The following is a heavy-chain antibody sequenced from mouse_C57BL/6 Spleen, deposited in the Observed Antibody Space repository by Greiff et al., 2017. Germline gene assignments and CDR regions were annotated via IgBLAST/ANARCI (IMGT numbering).Heavy chain of an antibody. D-gene: IGHD1-1*01. CDR2: INYDGSST. Sequence: VQLVESEGGLVQPGSSMKLSCTASGFTFSDYYMAWVRQVPEKGLEWVANINYDGSSTYYLDSLKSRVLISRDNAKNILYLQMSRLKSEDTATYYCAREGVPTSTTVVASPYWYFDVWGTGTTVTVSS. CDR3: AREGVPTSTTVVASPYWYFDV. V-gene: IGHV5-16*01. J-gene: IGHJ1*03. CDR1: GFTFSDYY.